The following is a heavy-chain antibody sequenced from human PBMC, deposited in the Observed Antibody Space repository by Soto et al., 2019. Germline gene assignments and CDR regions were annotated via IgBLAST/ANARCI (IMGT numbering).Heavy chain of an antibody. Sequence: GASVKVSCKASGGTFSSYAISWVRQAPGQGLEWMGIINPSGGSTSYAQKFQGRVTMTRDTSTSTVYMELSSLRSEDTAVYYCARDWPVELWLFDRYYYYGMDVWGQGTTVTVSS. D-gene: IGHD3-22*01. CDR1: GGTFSSYA. V-gene: IGHV1-46*01. CDR3: ARDWPVELWLFDRYYYYGMDV. J-gene: IGHJ6*02. CDR2: INPSGGST.